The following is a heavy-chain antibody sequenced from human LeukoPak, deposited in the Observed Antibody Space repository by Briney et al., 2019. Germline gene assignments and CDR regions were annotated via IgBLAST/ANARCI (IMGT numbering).Heavy chain of an antibody. Sequence: SETLSLTCAVYGGSFSGYYWSWIRQPPGKGLEWIGEINHSGSTNYNPSLKSRVTISVDTSKNQFSLKLSSVTAADTAVYYCAGVAAAGSNYYYYYMDVWGKGTTVTVSS. D-gene: IGHD6-13*01. CDR3: AGVAAAGSNYYYYYMDV. J-gene: IGHJ6*03. CDR2: INHSGST. V-gene: IGHV4-34*01. CDR1: GGSFSGYY.